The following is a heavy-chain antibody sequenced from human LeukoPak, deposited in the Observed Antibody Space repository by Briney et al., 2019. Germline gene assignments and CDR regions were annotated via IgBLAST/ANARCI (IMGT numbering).Heavy chain of an antibody. Sequence: SETLSLTRAVYGGSFSGYYWSWIRQPPGKGLEWIGEINHSGSTNYNPSLKSRVTISVDTSKNQFSLKLSSVTAADTAMYYCARGSPYCSSTSCYLDYWGQGTLVTVSS. D-gene: IGHD2-2*01. V-gene: IGHV4-34*01. CDR2: INHSGST. CDR3: ARGSPYCSSTSCYLDY. J-gene: IGHJ4*02. CDR1: GGSFSGYY.